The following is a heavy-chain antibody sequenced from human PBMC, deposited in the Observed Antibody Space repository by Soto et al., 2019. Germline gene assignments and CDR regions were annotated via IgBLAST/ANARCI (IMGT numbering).Heavy chain of an antibody. Sequence: GSLRLSCAASGFTFSSYAMTWVRQAPEKGLEWVSVITGSGGSTYYADSVKGRFTISRDNSKNTLYLQMNSLRAEDTAIYYCAKDLGSGYFRYFHSWGQGTLVTVSS. CDR2: ITGSGGST. D-gene: IGHD3-22*01. CDR3: AKDLGSGYFRYFHS. CDR1: GFTFSSYA. V-gene: IGHV3-23*01. J-gene: IGHJ4*02.